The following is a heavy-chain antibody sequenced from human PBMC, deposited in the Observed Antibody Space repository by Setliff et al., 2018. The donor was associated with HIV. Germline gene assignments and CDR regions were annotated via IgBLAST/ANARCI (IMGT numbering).Heavy chain of an antibody. D-gene: IGHD4-17*01. V-gene: IGHV4-39*01. CDR1: GFSLSTSGVG. CDR2: VFQSGGS. Sequence: SGPTLVNPTQTLTLTCTFSGFSLSTSGVGVGWIRQPPGKALEWIGTVFQSGGSYSTPSLKGRVTLSVDPSKNRFSLKLHSVTAADTVVYYCARQNGNYXRRFDFWGQGALVTVSS. J-gene: IGHJ4*02. CDR3: ARQNGNYXRRFDF.